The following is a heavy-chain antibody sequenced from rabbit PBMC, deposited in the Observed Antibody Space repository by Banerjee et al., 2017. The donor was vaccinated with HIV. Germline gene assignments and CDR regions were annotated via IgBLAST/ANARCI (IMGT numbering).Heavy chain of an antibody. D-gene: IGHD1-1*01. CDR2: IYTGDGST. CDR3: ARSEYNSVTYYSL. V-gene: IGHV1S47*01. CDR1: GFTLSSYW. J-gene: IGHJ4*01. Sequence: QEHLEESGGGLVKPEGSLTLTCKASGFTLSSYWMCWVRQAPGKGLEWIGCIYTGDGSTWYASWAKGRFTITKSTSLNTVTLQMTNLTAADTATYFCARSEYNSVTYYSLWGQGTLVTVS.